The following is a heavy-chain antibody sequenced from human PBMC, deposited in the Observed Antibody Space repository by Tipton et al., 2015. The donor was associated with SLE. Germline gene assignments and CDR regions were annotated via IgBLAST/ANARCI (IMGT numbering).Heavy chain of an antibody. CDR3: ARDQQLWHPVVD. D-gene: IGHD5-18*01. CDR1: GFTFSSYA. V-gene: IGHV3-30-3*01. CDR2: ISYDGSNK. J-gene: IGHJ4*02. Sequence: SLRLSCAASGFTFSSYAMHWVRQAPGTGLEWEAVISYDGSNKYYADSVKGRFTISRDNSKNTLYLQMNSLRAEDTAVYYCARDQQLWHPVVDWGQGTLVTVSS.